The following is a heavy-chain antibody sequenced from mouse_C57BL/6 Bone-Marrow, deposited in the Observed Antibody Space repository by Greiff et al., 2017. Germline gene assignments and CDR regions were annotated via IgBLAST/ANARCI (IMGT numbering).Heavy chain of an antibody. V-gene: IGHV1-50*01. CDR2: IDPSDSYT. D-gene: IGHD2-4*01. CDR1: GYTFTSYW. Sequence: QVQLQQPGAELVKPGASVKLSCKASGYTFTSYWMQWVKQRPGQGLEWIGEIDPSDSYTNYNQKFKGKATLTVDTSSSTAYMQLSSLTSEDSAVYYCARSDYDYDLYYFDYWGHGTTLTVSS. J-gene: IGHJ2*01. CDR3: ARSDYDYDLYYFDY.